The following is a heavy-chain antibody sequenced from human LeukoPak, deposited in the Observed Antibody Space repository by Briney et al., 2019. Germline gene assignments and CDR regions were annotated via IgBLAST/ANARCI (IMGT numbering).Heavy chain of an antibody. V-gene: IGHV4-59*01. J-gene: IGHJ6*02. CDR3: ARGTGSYFSYYYYGMDV. CDR2: IYYSGST. D-gene: IGHD1-26*01. Sequence: PSETLSLTCTVSGGSTSSYYWSWIRQPPGKGLEWIGYIYYSGSTNYNPSLKSRVTISVDTSKNQFSLKLSSVTAADTAVYYCARGTGSYFSYYYYGMDVWGQGTTVTVSS. CDR1: GGSTSSYY.